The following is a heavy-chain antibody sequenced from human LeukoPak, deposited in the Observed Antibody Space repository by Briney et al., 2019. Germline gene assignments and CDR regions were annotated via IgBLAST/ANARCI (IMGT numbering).Heavy chain of an antibody. CDR2: MNPNSGNT. V-gene: IGHV1-8*03. Sequence: RASVKVSCKASGYTFTSYAMNWVRQATGQGLEWTGWMNPNSGNTGYAQKFQGRVTITRNTSISTAYMELSSLRSEDTAVYYCARDVQDLFDYWGQGTLVTVSS. J-gene: IGHJ4*02. CDR1: GYTFTSYA. CDR3: ARDVQDLFDY. D-gene: IGHD1-1*01.